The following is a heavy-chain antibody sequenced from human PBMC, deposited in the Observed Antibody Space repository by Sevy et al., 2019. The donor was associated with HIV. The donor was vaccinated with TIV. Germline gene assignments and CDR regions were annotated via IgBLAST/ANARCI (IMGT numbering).Heavy chain of an antibody. CDR3: TPDTSTGYFDWLLDFDY. V-gene: IGHV3-15*01. D-gene: IGHD3-9*01. Sequence: GGSLRLSCAASGFTFSSAWMSWVRQAPGKGLEWVGRIQSKTDGGTTDYAASVNGRFTISRDDSVNTLFLQMNSLTTDDTAVYYCTPDTSTGYFDWLLDFDYWGQGTLVTVSS. CDR1: GFTFSSAW. CDR2: IQSKTDGGTT. J-gene: IGHJ4*02.